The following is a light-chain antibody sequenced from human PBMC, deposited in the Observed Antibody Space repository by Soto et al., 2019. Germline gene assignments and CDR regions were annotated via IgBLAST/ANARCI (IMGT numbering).Light chain of an antibody. CDR1: SSNIGSNY. Sequence: QSALTQPPSASGTPGQRVTISCSGSSSNIGSNYVYWYQQLPGTAPKLLIYRNNQRPSGVPDRFSGSKSGPSASLAISGVRYEDEADYYCTAWDDTLRGPLFGGGTKLTV. CDR2: RNN. V-gene: IGLV1-47*01. CDR3: TAWDDTLRGPL. J-gene: IGLJ2*01.